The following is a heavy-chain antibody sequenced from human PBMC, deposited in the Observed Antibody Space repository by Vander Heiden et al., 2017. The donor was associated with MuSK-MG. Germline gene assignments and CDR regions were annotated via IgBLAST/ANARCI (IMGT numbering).Heavy chain of an antibody. V-gene: IGHV4-34*01. CDR1: GGSFSGYY. J-gene: IGHJ4*02. CDR2: INHSGST. Sequence: QVQLQQWGAGLLKPSETLSLTCAVYGGSFSGYYWRWIRQPPGKGLEWIGEINHSGSTNYNPALKSRVTISVDTSKNQFSLKLSSVTAADTAVYYCARVTYYYGSGSYRRPYDYWGQGTLVTVSS. CDR3: ARVTYYYGSGSYRRPYDY. D-gene: IGHD3-10*01.